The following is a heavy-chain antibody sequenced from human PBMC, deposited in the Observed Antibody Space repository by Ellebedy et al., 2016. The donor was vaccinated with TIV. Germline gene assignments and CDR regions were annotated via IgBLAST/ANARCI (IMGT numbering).Heavy chain of an antibody. CDR2: IYDMGGIGST. Sequence: MPSETLSLTCTVSGASVSTSYWSWIRQAPGRGLEWIGYIYDMGGIGSTNYIPSLKSRVIISGDTSKNQLSLSLTSLTAADTAVYYCARMGQLWSLGAFDYWGQGTLVTVSS. D-gene: IGHD5-18*01. J-gene: IGHJ4*02. CDR3: ARMGQLWSLGAFDY. CDR1: GASVSTSY. V-gene: IGHV4-59*02.